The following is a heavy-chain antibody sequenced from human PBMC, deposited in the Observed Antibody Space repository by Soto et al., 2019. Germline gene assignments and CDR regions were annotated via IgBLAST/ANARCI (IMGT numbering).Heavy chain of an antibody. CDR2: ISPYNGDT. CDR1: GYSFTNYD. Sequence: ASVKVSCKASGYSFTNYDISWVRQAPGQGLEWMGWISPYNGDTNYAQKLQGRVIMTTDTSTSTAYMELRSLRSDDTAVYYCARYCSSTSCDHYFDYWGQGTLVTVSS. J-gene: IGHJ4*02. D-gene: IGHD2-2*01. CDR3: ARYCSSTSCDHYFDY. V-gene: IGHV1-18*01.